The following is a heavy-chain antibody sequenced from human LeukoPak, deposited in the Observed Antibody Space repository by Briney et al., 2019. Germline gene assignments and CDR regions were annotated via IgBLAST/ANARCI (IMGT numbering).Heavy chain of an antibody. Sequence: PGGSLRLSCAASGFTFSTYWMHWVRQAPGKGLVWVSRISNDGSTPSYADSVKGRFTISRDNAKNTLYLQMNSLRAEDTAVYYCARVGSGTTRDYCGRGTLVTVSS. J-gene: IGHJ4*02. CDR1: GFTFSTYW. V-gene: IGHV3-74*01. CDR3: ARVGSGTTRDY. D-gene: IGHD1-14*01. CDR2: ISNDGSTP.